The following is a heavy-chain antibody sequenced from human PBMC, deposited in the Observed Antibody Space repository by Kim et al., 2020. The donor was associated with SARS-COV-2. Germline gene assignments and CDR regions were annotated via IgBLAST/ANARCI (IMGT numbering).Heavy chain of an antibody. CDR3: ARWHSSGSYYFDY. CDR1: GASVSSNTYY. Sequence: SETLSLTCTVSGASVSSNTYYWGWIRQPPGKGLEWMGSIFYSGSTYYNPSLKSRVTISVDKSKNQFSLKLTSVTAADTAVYYCARWHSSGSYYFDYWGQGNLVTVSS. V-gene: IGHV4-39*01. CDR2: IFYSGST. J-gene: IGHJ4*02. D-gene: IGHD3-22*01.